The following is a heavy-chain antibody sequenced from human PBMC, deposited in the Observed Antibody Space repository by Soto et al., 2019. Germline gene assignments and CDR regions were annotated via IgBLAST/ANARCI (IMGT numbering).Heavy chain of an antibody. CDR2: IHSDGRST. D-gene: IGHD1-26*01. CDR1: GFTFSYYW. Sequence: EVQLVESGGGLVQPGESLRLSCAASGFTFSYYWMHWVRQAPGKGLVWVSRIHSDGRSTTYADSVKGRFSISRDNARNRVYLQMNSLRAEDTAVYYCAREDRGAFDLWGQGTVLTVSS. CDR3: AREDRGAFDL. J-gene: IGHJ3*01. V-gene: IGHV3-74*01.